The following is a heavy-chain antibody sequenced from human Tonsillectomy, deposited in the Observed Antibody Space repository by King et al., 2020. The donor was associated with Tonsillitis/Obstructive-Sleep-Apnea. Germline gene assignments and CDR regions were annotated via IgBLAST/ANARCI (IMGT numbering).Heavy chain of an antibody. CDR3: ARLGRHDAFDI. V-gene: IGHV4-31*01. D-gene: IGHD1-26*01. CDR2: IYYSGRT. Sequence: QLQESGPGLVKPSQTLSLTCTVSGGSISSGGYYWSWIRQHPGKGLEWIGYIYYSGRTSYTPSLKSLVTISVDTSKNQFSLKLSSVTAADTAVYYCARLGRHDAFDIWGQGTMVTVSS. J-gene: IGHJ3*02. CDR1: GGSISSGGYY.